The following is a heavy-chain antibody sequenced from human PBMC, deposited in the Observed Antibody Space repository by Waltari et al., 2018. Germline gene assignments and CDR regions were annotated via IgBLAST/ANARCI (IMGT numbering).Heavy chain of an antibody. V-gene: IGHV3-53*01. CDR2: IDSGAEV. J-gene: IGHJ6*02. Sequence: EVQLVESGGGLIQPGGSLRLSCAASGFTVSSNYMNWIRQAPGKGLEWVSGIDSGAEVHYGDSVKGRFTISRDKNKNTVDLQMNTLRIEDTAIYYCARDVAMGLFGIPDHHGWDVWGQGTTVIVSS. CDR3: ARDVAMGLFGIPDHHGWDV. CDR1: GFTVSSNY. D-gene: IGHD3-10*01.